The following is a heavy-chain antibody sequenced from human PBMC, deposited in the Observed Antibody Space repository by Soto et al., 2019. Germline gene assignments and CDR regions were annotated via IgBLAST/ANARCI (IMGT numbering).Heavy chain of an antibody. CDR3: ATGGYYGSGTYYLEY. V-gene: IGHV3-74*01. CDR2: IRSDGSIT. CDR1: GFTFSSYW. J-gene: IGHJ4*02. D-gene: IGHD3-10*01. Sequence: EVQLVESGGGLVQPGGSLRLSCAASGFTFSSYWMHWVRQAPGKGLVWVSRIRSDGSITTYADSVKGRFTISRDNAKNALPREMNRYDCDDTAMYYCATGGYYGSGTYYLEYWGQGILVTVSS.